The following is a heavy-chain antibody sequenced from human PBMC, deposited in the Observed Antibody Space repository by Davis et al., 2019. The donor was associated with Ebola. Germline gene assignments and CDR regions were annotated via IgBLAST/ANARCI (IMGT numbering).Heavy chain of an antibody. J-gene: IGHJ3*02. CDR1: GYTFTSYY. V-gene: IGHV1-46*03. CDR2: INPSGGST. CDR3: ARAVRFLEWLLPHDAFDI. D-gene: IGHD3-3*01. Sequence: AASVTVSCKASGYTFTSYYMHWVRQAPGQGLEWMGIINPSGGSTSYAQKFQGRVTMTRDTSTSTVYMELSSLRSEDTAVYYCARAVRFLEWLLPHDAFDIWGQGTMVTVSS.